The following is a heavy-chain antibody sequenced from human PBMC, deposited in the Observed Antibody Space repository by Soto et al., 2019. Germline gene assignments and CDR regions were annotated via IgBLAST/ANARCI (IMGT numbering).Heavy chain of an antibody. Sequence: ASVKVSCKASGFSFSDYFMHWVRQAPGQGLEWMGIINPSGDRTDYAQKFQGRVTITRDTSTSTAYMELRSLRSDDTAMYYCARFSGGSYNTYYFYYGMDVWGQGTTVTVSS. V-gene: IGHV1-46*01. CDR2: INPSGDRT. D-gene: IGHD2-15*01. CDR1: GFSFSDYF. CDR3: ARFSGGSYNTYYFYYGMDV. J-gene: IGHJ6*02.